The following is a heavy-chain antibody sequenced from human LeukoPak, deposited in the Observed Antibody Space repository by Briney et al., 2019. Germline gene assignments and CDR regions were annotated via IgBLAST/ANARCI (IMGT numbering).Heavy chain of an antibody. CDR3: ARDRYYYDSSGYVWDY. Sequence: GASVKVSCKASGYTFSGYYMHWVRQAPGQGLEWMGWINPNSGGTNYAQKFQGRVTMTRDTSISTAYMELSRLRSDDTAVYYCARDRYYYDSSGYVWDYWGQGTLVTVSS. V-gene: IGHV1-2*02. J-gene: IGHJ4*02. CDR1: GYTFSGYY. CDR2: INPNSGGT. D-gene: IGHD3-22*01.